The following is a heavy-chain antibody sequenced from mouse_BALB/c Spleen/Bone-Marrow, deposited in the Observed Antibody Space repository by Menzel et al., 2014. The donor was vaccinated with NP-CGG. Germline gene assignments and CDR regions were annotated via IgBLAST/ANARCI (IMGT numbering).Heavy chain of an antibody. J-gene: IGHJ2*01. CDR3: ARGSSYFDY. V-gene: IGHV5-4*02. D-gene: IGHD1-1*01. CDR2: ISDGGSYT. CDR1: GFTFSDYY. Sequence: EVMLVESGGGLVKPGGSLKLSCVASGFTFSDYYMYWVRQTPEKRLEWVATISDGGSYTYYPDSVKGRFTISRDNAKNNLYLQMSSLKSEDTAMYYCARGSSYFDYWGQGTTLTVSS.